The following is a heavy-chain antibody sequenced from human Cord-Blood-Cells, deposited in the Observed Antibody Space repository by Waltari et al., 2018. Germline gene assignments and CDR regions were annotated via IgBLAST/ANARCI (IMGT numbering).Heavy chain of an antibody. CDR2: INHSGST. D-gene: IGHD6-6*01. J-gene: IGHJ6*02. CDR1: GGSFSGYY. V-gene: IGHV4-34*01. Sequence: QVQLQQWGAGLLKPSETLSLTCAVYGGSFSGYYWSWIRQPPGKGLEWIGEINHSGSTNYNPSLKGRVTISVDTSKNQFSLRLSSVTAADTAVYYCARAAEYSSSYYYYGMDVWGQGTTVTVSS. CDR3: ARAAEYSSSYYYYGMDV.